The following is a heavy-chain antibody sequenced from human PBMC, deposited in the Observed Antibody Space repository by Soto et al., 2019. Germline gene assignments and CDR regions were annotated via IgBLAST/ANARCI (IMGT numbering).Heavy chain of an antibody. V-gene: IGHV3-43*01. J-gene: IGHJ6*02. CDR2: ISWDGGST. CDR1: GFTFDDYT. Sequence: GGSLRLSCAASGFTFDDYTMHWVRQAPGKGLEWVSLISWDGGSTYYADSVKGRFTISRDNSKNSLYLQMNSLRTEDTALYYCAKDNGPYYYYGMDVWGQGXTVT. CDR3: AKDNGPYYYYGMDV.